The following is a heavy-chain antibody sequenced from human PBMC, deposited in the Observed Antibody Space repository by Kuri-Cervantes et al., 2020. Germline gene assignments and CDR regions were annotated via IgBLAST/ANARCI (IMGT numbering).Heavy chain of an antibody. D-gene: IGHD3-3*01. J-gene: IGHJ4*02. CDR2: MNPNSGNT. V-gene: IGHV1-8*01. CDR1: GYTFTSYD. Sequence: ASVKVSCKASGYTFTSYDINWVRQATGQGLEWMGWMNPNSGNTGYAQKFQGRVTMTRNTSISTAYMELRSLRSDDTAVYYCARDRIFGVVITDYWGQGILVTVSS. CDR3: ARDRIFGVVITDY.